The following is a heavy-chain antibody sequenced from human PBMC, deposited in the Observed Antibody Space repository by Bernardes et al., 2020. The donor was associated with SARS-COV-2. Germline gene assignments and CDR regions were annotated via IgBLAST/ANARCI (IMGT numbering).Heavy chain of an antibody. CDR1: GYSFSTSS. J-gene: IGHJ3*02. CDR2: MNPYSGNT. D-gene: IGHD3-3*01. CDR3: ARGPEDGSGYPDAFSI. V-gene: IGHV1-18*01. Sequence: ASVKVSCKASGYSFSTSSITWVRQAPGQGLEWMGWMNPYSGNTYYAQTLQGRVTMTTDTSTSTSYMDLRSLRSDDTAVYYCARGPEDGSGYPDAFSIWGQGTMVTVSS.